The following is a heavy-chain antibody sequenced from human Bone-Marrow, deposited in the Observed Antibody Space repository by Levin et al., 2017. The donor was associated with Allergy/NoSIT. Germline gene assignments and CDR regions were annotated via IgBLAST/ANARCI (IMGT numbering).Heavy chain of an antibody. CDR3: ATKKPGASFGMDV. Sequence: GESLKISCKTSGYTITDYYMHWVRQAPGHGLEWMGWINPNSGGTHSAEKFQGRVTMTRDTSITTAYMELTRLTSDDTAVHYWATKKPGASFGMDVWGHGTTVTVSS. CDR2: INPNSGGT. D-gene: IGHD1-14*01. CDR1: GYTITDYY. J-gene: IGHJ6*02. V-gene: IGHV1-2*02.